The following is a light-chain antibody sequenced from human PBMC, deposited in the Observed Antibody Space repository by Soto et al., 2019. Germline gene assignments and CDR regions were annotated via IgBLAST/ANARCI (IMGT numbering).Light chain of an antibody. J-gene: IGLJ2*01. CDR2: EVA. CDR3: SSYTSSNSVV. V-gene: IGLV2-14*01. Sequence: QSALTQPASMSGSPGQSITISCTGTSSDVGDYDYVSWYQKHPDRAPKLIIYEVANRPSGVSNRFSGSKSGNTASLSISGLQAEDEADYYCSSYTSSNSVVFGGGTKVTVL. CDR1: SSDVGDYDY.